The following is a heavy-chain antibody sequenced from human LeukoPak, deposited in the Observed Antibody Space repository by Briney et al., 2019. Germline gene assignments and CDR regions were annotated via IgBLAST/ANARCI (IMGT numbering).Heavy chain of an antibody. CDR3: ASFYYNSGYGAFDI. CDR2: IYSGGST. Sequence: GGSLRLSCAASGFTFSSYGMHWVRQAPGKGLEWVSVIYSGGSTKYADSVKGRFTISRDISKNTLYLQMNNLRAEDTAVYYCASFYYNSGYGAFDIWGQGTVVTVSS. CDR1: GFTFSSYG. V-gene: IGHV3-NL1*01. J-gene: IGHJ3*02. D-gene: IGHD3-10*01.